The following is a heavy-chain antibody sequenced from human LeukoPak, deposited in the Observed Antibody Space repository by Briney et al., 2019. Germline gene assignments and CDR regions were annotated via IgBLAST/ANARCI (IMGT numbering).Heavy chain of an antibody. CDR3: TRAGPYGSGSRDY. CDR2: IKKDENEK. J-gene: IGHJ4*02. V-gene: IGHV3-7*01. D-gene: IGHD3-10*01. CDR1: GFPYNTYW. Sequence: GSLLLSCVAAGFPYNTYWMSWSRRAPGKGGGGGATIKKDENEKHYGASVKGRFIISRDNAKNSVYLQMNNLGAEDTALYYCTRAGPYGSGSRDYWGRGTLVTVSS.